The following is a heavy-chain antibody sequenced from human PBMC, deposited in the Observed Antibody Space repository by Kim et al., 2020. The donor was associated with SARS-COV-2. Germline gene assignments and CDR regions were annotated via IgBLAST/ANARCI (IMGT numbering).Heavy chain of an antibody. CDR1: GFTFSSYS. Sequence: GGSLRLSCAASGFTFSSYSMNWVRQAPGKGLEWVSSISSSSSYIYYADSVKGRFTISRDNAKNSLYLQMNSLRAEDTAVYYCARDFLDYGDYENWFDPWGQGTLVTVSS. V-gene: IGHV3-21*01. D-gene: IGHD4-17*01. CDR2: ISSSSSYI. CDR3: ARDFLDYGDYENWFDP. J-gene: IGHJ5*02.